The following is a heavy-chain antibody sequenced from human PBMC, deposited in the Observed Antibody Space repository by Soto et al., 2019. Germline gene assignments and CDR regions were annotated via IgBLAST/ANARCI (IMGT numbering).Heavy chain of an antibody. CDR2: IYDSERT. Sequence: QVQLQESGPGLVKPSETLSLTCAVSGASIRSDYWSWIRQIPGRGLEWIGYIYDSERTNYNPSLRSRVTISADTSKNQFSLKVRSVTAADTAVYYCARQWDSWGQGILVTVSS. CDR3: ARQWDS. V-gene: IGHV4-59*08. J-gene: IGHJ4*02. CDR1: GASIRSDY.